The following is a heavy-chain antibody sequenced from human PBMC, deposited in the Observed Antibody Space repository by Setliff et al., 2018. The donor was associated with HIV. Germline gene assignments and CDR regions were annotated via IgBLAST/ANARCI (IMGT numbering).Heavy chain of an antibody. Sequence: SVKVSCKASGGTFSSYAISWVRQAPGQGLEWMGGIIPIFGTANYAQKFQGRVTITADESTSTAYMELSSLRSEDTAVYYCARDSGHYYDGSGYPNAFDIWGQGTMVTV. J-gene: IGHJ3*02. CDR2: IIPIFGTA. CDR3: ARDSGHYYDGSGYPNAFDI. V-gene: IGHV1-69*13. CDR1: GGTFSSYA. D-gene: IGHD3-22*01.